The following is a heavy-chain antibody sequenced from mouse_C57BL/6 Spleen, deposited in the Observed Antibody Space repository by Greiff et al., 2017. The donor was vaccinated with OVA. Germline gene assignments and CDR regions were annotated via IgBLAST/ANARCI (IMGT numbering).Heavy chain of an antibody. V-gene: IGHV1-19*01. Sequence: EVQLQQSGPVLVKPGASVKMSCKASGYTFTDYYMNWVKQSHGKSLEWIGVINPYNGGTSYNQKFKGKATLTVDKSSSTAYMELNSLTSEDSAVYYCARRGSYGSSLYYYAMDYWGQGTSVTVSS. CDR3: ARRGSYGSSLYYYAMDY. J-gene: IGHJ4*01. D-gene: IGHD1-1*01. CDR2: INPYNGGT. CDR1: GYTFTDYY.